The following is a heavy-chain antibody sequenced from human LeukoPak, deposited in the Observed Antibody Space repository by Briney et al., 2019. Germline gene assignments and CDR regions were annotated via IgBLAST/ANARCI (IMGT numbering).Heavy chain of an antibody. V-gene: IGHV1-18*01. J-gene: IGHJ4*02. CDR3: ASSGYYYDRLFDY. CDR1: GYTFANFG. D-gene: IGHD3-22*01. Sequence: ASVKVSCKASGYTFANFGITWVRQAPGQGLEWMGWISVYNGNTNCAQKFQGRVTMTRDTSISTAYMELSRLRFDDTAVYYCASSGYYYDRLFDYWGQGTLVTVSS. CDR2: ISVYNGNT.